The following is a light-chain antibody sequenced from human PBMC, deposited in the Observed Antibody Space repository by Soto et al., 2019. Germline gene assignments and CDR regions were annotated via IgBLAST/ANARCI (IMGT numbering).Light chain of an antibody. J-gene: IGLJ1*01. Sequence: QSVLTQPASVSGSPGPSITISRPGTSNGIGGYNLVSWYQQHPGKAPKLMIYEVNKRPSGVSNRFSGSKSGNTASLTISGLQAEDEADYYCCSYAGSGSLRVFATGTKVTVL. CDR3: CSYAGSGSLRV. V-gene: IGLV2-23*02. CDR1: SNGIGGYNL. CDR2: EVN.